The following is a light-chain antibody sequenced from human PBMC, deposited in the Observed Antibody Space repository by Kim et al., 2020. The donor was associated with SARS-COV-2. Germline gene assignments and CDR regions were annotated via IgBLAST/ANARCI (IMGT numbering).Light chain of an antibody. V-gene: IGLV1-40*01. CDR1: SSNRGAVYD. J-gene: IGLJ2*01. CDR2: RNT. CDR3: QSYDNSLSPSEV. Sequence: VPISCTVTSSNRGAVYDVHWYRHLPGTAHELLVYRNTNRPSGVPDRFSGSESGSAASLAIIGLQAEDEAHYYCQSYDNSLSPSEVFGGGTQLTVL.